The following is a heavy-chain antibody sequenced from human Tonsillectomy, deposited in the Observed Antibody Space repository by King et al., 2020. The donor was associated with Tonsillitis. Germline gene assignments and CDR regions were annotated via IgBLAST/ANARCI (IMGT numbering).Heavy chain of an antibody. J-gene: IGHJ6*02. D-gene: IGHD5-12*01. Sequence: VQLVESGGGLVQPGRSLRVSCAASGFSFDDYAMHWVRQAPGKGLEWVSGISWNSGNIGYAGSVKGRFTISRDNAKNSLYRQMNSLRAEDTALYYCAKGYYSGYDRGMDVWGQGTTVTVSS. V-gene: IGHV3-9*01. CDR3: AKGYYSGYDRGMDV. CDR1: GFSFDDYA. CDR2: ISWNSGNI.